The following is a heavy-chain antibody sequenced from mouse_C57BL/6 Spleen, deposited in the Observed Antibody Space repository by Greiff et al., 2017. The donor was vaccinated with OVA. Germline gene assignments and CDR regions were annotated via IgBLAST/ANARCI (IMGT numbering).Heavy chain of an antibody. CDR1: GYTFTDHT. Sequence: VQLQESDAELVKPGASVKISCKVSGYTFTDHTIHWMKQRPEQGLEWIGYIYPRDGSTKYNEKFKGKATLTADKSSSTAYMQLNSLTSEDSAVYFCASELGTYDGYFNWYFDVWGTGTTVTVSS. J-gene: IGHJ1*03. D-gene: IGHD2-3*01. CDR3: ASELGTYDGYFNWYFDV. CDR2: IYPRDGST. V-gene: IGHV1-78*01.